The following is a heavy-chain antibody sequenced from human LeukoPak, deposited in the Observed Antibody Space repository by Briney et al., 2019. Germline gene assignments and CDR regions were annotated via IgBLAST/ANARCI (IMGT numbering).Heavy chain of an antibody. CDR1: GFFFSNSG. Sequence: GGSLRLSCAASGFFFSNSGMHWVRQAPGKRLEWVAILPYDGNNEYYADSVKGRFTASRDNSENTLYLQMNSLRAEDTAVYYCAKVRGVITGNDYWGQGTLVTVSS. CDR2: LPYDGNNE. V-gene: IGHV3-30*18. D-gene: IGHD3-10*01. CDR3: AKVRGVITGNDY. J-gene: IGHJ4*02.